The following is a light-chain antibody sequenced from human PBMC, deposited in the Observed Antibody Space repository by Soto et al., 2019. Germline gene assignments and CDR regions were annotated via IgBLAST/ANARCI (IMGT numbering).Light chain of an antibody. V-gene: IGKV1-9*01. CDR1: QSISSY. Sequence: DIQMTHSPSSLSASVGDRVTITCRASQSISSYLNWYQQKPGKAPKLLIYAASTLQSGVPSRFSGSGSGTEFTLTISSLQPEDFATYYCRQLNSYPLTFGGGTKVDI. J-gene: IGKJ4*01. CDR2: AAS. CDR3: RQLNSYPLT.